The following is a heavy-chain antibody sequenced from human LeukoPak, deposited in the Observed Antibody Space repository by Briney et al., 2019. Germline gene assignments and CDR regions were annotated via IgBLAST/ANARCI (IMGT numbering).Heavy chain of an antibody. CDR1: EFTFSNAW. CDR2: IKSKTDGGTT. Sequence: PGGSLRLSCAASEFTFSNAWMNWVRQAPGKGLEWVGRIKSKTDGGTTDYAAPVKGRFTISRDDSKNTLYLQMNSLKTEDTAVYYCTTLSLFYGDTVDYWGQGTLVTVSS. V-gene: IGHV3-15*01. J-gene: IGHJ4*02. CDR3: TTLSLFYGDTVDY. D-gene: IGHD2-2*02.